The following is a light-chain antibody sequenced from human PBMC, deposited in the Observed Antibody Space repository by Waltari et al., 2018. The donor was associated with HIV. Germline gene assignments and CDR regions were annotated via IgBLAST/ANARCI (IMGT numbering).Light chain of an antibody. CDR3: QQYGGSPPIT. V-gene: IGKV3-20*01. J-gene: IGKJ5*01. CDR1: QSVSSNY. Sequence: EIVLTQSPGTLSLSPGERATLSCRASQSVSSNYLAWYQQKPGQAPRLLIYGASSRATGIPDRVSGSWSGTDFTLTISRLEPEDFAVYYCQQYGGSPPITFGQGTRLEIK. CDR2: GAS.